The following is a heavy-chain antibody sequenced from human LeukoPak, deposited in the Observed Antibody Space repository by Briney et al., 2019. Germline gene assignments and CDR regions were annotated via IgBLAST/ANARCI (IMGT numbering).Heavy chain of an antibody. CDR1: GGSISSYY. Sequence: PSETLSLTCTVSGGSISSYYWSWIRQPAGKGLEWIGRIYTSGSTNYNPSLKSRVTISVDTSKNQFSLKLSSVTAADTAMYYCARQGGNRIRNWFDPWGQGTLVTVSS. CDR3: ARQGGNRIRNWFDP. J-gene: IGHJ5*02. V-gene: IGHV4-4*07. D-gene: IGHD4-23*01. CDR2: IYTSGST.